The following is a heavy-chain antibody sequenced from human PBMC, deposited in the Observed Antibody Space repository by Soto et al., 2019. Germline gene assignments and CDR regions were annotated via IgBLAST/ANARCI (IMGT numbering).Heavy chain of an antibody. CDR1: GYSFTSYW. CDR3: ARSEGVATWGSNPGWFDP. D-gene: IGHD5-12*01. J-gene: IGHJ5*02. V-gene: IGHV5-51*01. Sequence: PGESLKISCKGSGYSFTSYWIGWVRQMPGKGLEWMGIIYPGDSDTRYSPSFQGQVTISADKSISTAYLQWSSLKASDTAMYYCARSEGVATWGSNPGWFDPWGQGTLVTVSS. CDR2: IYPGDSDT.